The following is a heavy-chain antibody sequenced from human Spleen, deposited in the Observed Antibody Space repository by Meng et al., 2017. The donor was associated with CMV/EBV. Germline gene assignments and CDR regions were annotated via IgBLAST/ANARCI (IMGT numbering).Heavy chain of an antibody. CDR1: GFTFSSYG. CDR2: ISYDGRSK. J-gene: IGHJ4*02. CDR3: ARDNDGNGYIPRFDY. Sequence: GESLKISCAASGFTFSSYGMHWVRQAPGKGLEWVALISYDGRSKHYVDSVKGRFTISRDNSKNTLYLQMNGLRTDDTAVFYCARDNDGNGYIPRFDYWGQGVLVTVSS. D-gene: IGHD1-1*01. V-gene: IGHV3-30*03.